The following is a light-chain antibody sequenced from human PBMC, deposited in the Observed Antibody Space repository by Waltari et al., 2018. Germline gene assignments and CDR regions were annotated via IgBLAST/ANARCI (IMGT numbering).Light chain of an antibody. J-gene: IGLJ3*02. V-gene: IGLV2-11*01. Sequence: QSALTQPRSVSGSPGQSVAISCTGTSTAVGGYNHVSWYQQHPGKTPKVVIYDVSKRPSGVPDRFTGSKSGNTASLTISGLQADDEADYYCCSYAGGPEVFGGGTKVTVL. CDR2: DVS. CDR3: CSYAGGPEV. CDR1: STAVGGYNH.